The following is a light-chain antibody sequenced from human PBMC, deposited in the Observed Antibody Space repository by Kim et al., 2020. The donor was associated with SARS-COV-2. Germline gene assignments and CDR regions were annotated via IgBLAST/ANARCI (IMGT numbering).Light chain of an antibody. Sequence: DIQMTQSPSTLSASVGDRVTITCRASQSISSWLAWCQQKPGKAPKLLIYKASSLESGVPSRFSGSGSGTEFTLTISSLQPDDFATYYCQQYNSYSPLTFGGGTKVDIK. CDR3: QQYNSYSPLT. CDR2: KAS. V-gene: IGKV1-5*03. J-gene: IGKJ4*01. CDR1: QSISSW.